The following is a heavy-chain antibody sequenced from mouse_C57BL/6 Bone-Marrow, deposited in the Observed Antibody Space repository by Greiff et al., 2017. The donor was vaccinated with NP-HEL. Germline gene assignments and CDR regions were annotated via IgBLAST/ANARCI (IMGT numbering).Heavy chain of an antibody. V-gene: IGHV1-76*01. Sequence: QVQLQQSGAELVRPGASVKLSCKASGYTFTDYYINWVKQRPGQGLEWIARIYPGSGNTYYNEKFKGKATLTAEKSSSTAYMQLSSLTSEDSAVYFCARIHYDYSFAYWGQGTLVTVSA. CDR1: GYTFTDYY. CDR2: IYPGSGNT. J-gene: IGHJ3*01. D-gene: IGHD2-4*01. CDR3: ARIHYDYSFAY.